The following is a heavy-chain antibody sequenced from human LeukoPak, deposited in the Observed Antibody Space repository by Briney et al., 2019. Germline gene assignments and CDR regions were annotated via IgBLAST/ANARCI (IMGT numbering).Heavy chain of an antibody. V-gene: IGHV1-69*05. CDR2: IIPIFGTA. D-gene: IGHD5-18*01. CDR1: GGTFSSYA. Sequence: SVKVSCKASGGTFSSYAISWVRQAPGQGLEWMGGIIPIFGTANYAQKFQGRVTITTDESTSTAYTELSSLRSEDTAVYYCASPPVDTAMVTAPEYFQHWGQGTLVTVSS. CDR3: ASPPVDTAMVTAPEYFQH. J-gene: IGHJ1*01.